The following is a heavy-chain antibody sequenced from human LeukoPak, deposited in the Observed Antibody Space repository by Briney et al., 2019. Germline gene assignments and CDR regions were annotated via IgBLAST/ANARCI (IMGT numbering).Heavy chain of an antibody. D-gene: IGHD5-18*01. Sequence: ASEILSLTCVVYGGSFNHYYWSWIRQPPGKGLEWIGEVNHSGSTSYNPSLKSRVAISVDTSKNQISLKLTSVTAADTAVYYCARGLTRGYSFGPPGFWGQGTLVAVSS. CDR1: GGSFNHYY. CDR2: VNHSGST. V-gene: IGHV4-34*01. J-gene: IGHJ4*02. CDR3: ARGLTRGYSFGPPGF.